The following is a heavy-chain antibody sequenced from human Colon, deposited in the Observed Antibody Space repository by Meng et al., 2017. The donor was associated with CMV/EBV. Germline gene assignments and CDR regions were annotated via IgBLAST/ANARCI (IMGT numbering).Heavy chain of an antibody. CDR1: YTFTGCY. J-gene: IGHJ4*02. D-gene: IGHD2-2*02. CDR2: VSANSGAT. CDR3: ARATCATTGCYRDIDY. Sequence: YTFTGCYLHWVRQAPGQGLEWMGWVSANSGATKYAQKFQGRVTITRDTSINTAYMELSSLTSGDTAVYFCARATCATTGCYRDIDYWGPGTLVTVSS. V-gene: IGHV1-2*02.